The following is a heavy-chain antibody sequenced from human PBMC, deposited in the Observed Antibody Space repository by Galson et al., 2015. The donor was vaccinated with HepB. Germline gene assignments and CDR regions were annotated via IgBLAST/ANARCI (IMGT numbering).Heavy chain of an antibody. CDR2: ISVSGSIT. J-gene: IGHJ6*02. V-gene: IGHV3-23*01. CDR3: AKAASGDYYYFYGMDV. Sequence: SLRLSCAASGFSFSNYPMNWVRQAPGKGLEWVSAISVSGSITNYADSVKGRFTISRDKSKNTLYLQMNSLRAEDTAVYYCAKAASGDYYYFYGMDVWGQGTTVTVSS. CDR1: GFSFSNYP. D-gene: IGHD3-10*01.